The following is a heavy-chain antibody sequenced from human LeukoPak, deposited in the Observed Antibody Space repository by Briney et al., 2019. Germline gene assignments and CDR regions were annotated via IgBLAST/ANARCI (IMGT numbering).Heavy chain of an antibody. Sequence: SETLSLTCTVSGGSIRNPDHFWAWVRQPPAKELERIGTIFYSGTTKYNPTLKSRVTMSVDTSDRQFSLRLRSVTAADTAVYYCAKRNGYGWQFSSGFDVWGQGAMVIVSS. J-gene: IGHJ3*01. D-gene: IGHD4-17*01. CDR1: GGSIRNPDHF. CDR2: IFYSGTT. V-gene: IGHV4-39*01. CDR3: AKRNGYGWQFSSGFDV.